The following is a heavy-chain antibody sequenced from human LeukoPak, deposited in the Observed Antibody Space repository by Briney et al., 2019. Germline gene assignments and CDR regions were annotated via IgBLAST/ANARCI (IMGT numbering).Heavy chain of an antibody. CDR1: GGSISSATYY. V-gene: IGHV4-61*02. CDR2: ISASGST. CDR3: ARDGYDSVYFDY. J-gene: IGHJ4*02. D-gene: IGHD5-12*01. Sequence: PSETLCLTCTVSGGSISSATYYWSWFRQPAGKELEWIGRISASGSTNYSPSLKSRLTISVDTSKHQFSLKLSSVTATDTAVYYCARDGYDSVYFDYWGQGTLVTVSS.